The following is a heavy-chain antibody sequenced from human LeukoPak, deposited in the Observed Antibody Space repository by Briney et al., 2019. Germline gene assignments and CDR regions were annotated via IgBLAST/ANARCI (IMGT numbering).Heavy chain of an antibody. V-gene: IGHV3-23*01. CDR2: ISDSGS. CDR3: AKNRALGFDY. D-gene: IGHD3-16*01. CDR1: GFTFRANV. J-gene: IGHJ4*02. Sequence: GGSLRLSCAASGFTFRANVMRWVRQAPGKGLEWVSSISDSGSYYADSVKGRFTISRHNSENTLNLQMNSLRAEDTAVYYCAKNRALGFDYWGQGTLVTVSS.